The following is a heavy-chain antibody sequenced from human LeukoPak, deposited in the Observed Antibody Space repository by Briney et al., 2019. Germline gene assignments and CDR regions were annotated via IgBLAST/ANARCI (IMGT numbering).Heavy chain of an antibody. V-gene: IGHV7-4-1*02. CDR1: GYTFTSYA. Sequence: VASVKVSCKASGYTFTSYAMNWVRQAPGQGLEWMGWINTNTGNPTYAQGFTGRFVFSLDTSVSTAYLQTSSLKAEDTAVYYCAREELAVAGSGFDYWGQGTLVTVSS. CDR2: INTNTGNP. CDR3: AREELAVAGSGFDY. D-gene: IGHD6-19*01. J-gene: IGHJ4*02.